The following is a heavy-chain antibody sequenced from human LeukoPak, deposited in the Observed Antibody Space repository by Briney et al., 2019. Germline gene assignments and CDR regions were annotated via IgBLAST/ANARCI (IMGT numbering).Heavy chain of an antibody. CDR1: GFTLSSYS. D-gene: IGHD3-3*01. CDR2: ISGSGGST. J-gene: IGHJ6*02. Sequence: PGGSLRLSCAASGFTLSSYSMNWVRQAPGKGLEWVSAISGSGGSTYYADSVKGRFTISRDNSKNTLFLQMDSLRAEDTAPYYCAKSVAIYFHYGLDVWGQGTTVTVSS. V-gene: IGHV3-23*01. CDR3: AKSVAIYFHYGLDV.